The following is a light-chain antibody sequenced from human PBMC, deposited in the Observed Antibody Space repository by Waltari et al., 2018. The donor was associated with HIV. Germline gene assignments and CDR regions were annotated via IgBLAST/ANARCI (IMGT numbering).Light chain of an antibody. CDR1: RSLFAISTDRNN. Sequence: VLTQSPRSLTASLGERVTIPCKCRRSLFAISTDRNNLAWFQHKSGRPAQLLIYAATIRESGVPARFIGGGSETHFTLTIASLQAEDVGVYFCQQYYGAPVTFGGGTKVELK. J-gene: IGKJ4*01. CDR2: AAT. V-gene: IGKV4-1*01. CDR3: QQYYGAPVT.